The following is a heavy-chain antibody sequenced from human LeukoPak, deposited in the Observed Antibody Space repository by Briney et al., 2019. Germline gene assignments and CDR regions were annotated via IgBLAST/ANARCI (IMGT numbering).Heavy chain of an antibody. V-gene: IGHV5-51*01. CDR3: ARHIKTGTTKRFDY. CDR2: VYPGDSEI. J-gene: IGHJ4*02. Sequence: GESLKISCKGSGYSFTSYWIGWVRQMPGKGLEWMGIVYPGDSEIIYSPSFQGQVTISADKSISTAYLQWSSLKASDTAMYYCARHIKTGTTKRFDYWGQGTLVTVSS. D-gene: IGHD1-1*01. CDR1: GYSFTSYW.